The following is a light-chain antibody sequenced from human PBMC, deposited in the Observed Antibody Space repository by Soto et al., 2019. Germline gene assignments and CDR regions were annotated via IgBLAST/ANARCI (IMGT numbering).Light chain of an antibody. CDR3: SSYTSSSTLYV. CDR2: DVS. V-gene: IGLV2-14*01. Sequence: QSALTQPASVSGSPGQSITISCTGTSSDVGGYNYVSWYQQHPGKAPKLMIYDVSNRPSGVSNRFSGSKSGNTASLTISGIQAEDEPDYYCSSYTSSSTLYVFGTGTKVTVL. J-gene: IGLJ1*01. CDR1: SSDVGGYNY.